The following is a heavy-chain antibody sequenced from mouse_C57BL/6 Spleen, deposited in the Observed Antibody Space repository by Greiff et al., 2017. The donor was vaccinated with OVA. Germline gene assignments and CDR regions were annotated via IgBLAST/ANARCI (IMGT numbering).Heavy chain of an antibody. D-gene: IGHD3-2*02. J-gene: IGHJ2*01. CDR1: GYTFTSYW. CDR3: ATSRQLRPRGYLDD. Sequence: VQLQQPGAELVKPGASVKMSCKASGYTFTSYWITWVKQRPGQGLEWIGDIYPGSGSTNYNEKFKSKATLTVDTSSSTAYMQLSSLTSEDSAVYYCATSRQLRPRGYLDDWGQGTTLTVSS. V-gene: IGHV1-55*01. CDR2: IYPGSGST.